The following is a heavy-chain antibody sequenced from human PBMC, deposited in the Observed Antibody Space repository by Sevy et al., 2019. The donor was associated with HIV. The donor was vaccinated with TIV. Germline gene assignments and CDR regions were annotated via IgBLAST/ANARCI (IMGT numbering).Heavy chain of an antibody. CDR1: GFTFSSYA. V-gene: IGHV3-23*01. J-gene: IGHJ5*02. CDR2: ISGSGGST. CDR3: AKTWGRYGSSWYPAWFDP. D-gene: IGHD6-13*01. Sequence: GGSLRLSCAASGFTFSSYAMSWVRQAPGKGLEWVSAISGSGGSTYYADSVKGRFTISRDNSKNTLYLQMNSLRAEETAEYYGAKTWGRYGSSWYPAWFDPWGQGTLVTVSS.